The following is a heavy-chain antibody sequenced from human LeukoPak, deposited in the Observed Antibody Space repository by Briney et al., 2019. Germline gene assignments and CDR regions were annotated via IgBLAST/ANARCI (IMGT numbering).Heavy chain of an antibody. D-gene: IGHD1-14*01. J-gene: IGHJ4*02. Sequence: GGSLRLSCVGSGFSFSPYWMHWVRQDPVKGLVWVARISSDGSDTKYADSVKGRFTISRDNAKNTLYLQMNSLRAEDTAPYYCARDQTELGPTTVDHWGQGTQVTVSS. V-gene: IGHV3-74*03. CDR1: GFSFSPYW. CDR2: ISSDGSDT. CDR3: ARDQTELGPTTVDH.